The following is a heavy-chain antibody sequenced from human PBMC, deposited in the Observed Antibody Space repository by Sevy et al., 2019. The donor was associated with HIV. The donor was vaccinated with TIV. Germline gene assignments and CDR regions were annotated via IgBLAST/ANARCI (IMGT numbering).Heavy chain of an antibody. CDR1: GFSLNDYW. CDR2: INQNGSVS. Sequence: GGSLRLSCAVSGFSLNDYWMSWVRQAPGKGLEWVANINQNGSVSDYVDSVKGRFTISRDDARNLLYLQMNNLRVEDTALYYCVRATATEASFWGQGTLVTVSS. CDR3: VRATATEASF. D-gene: IGHD2-21*02. J-gene: IGHJ1*01. V-gene: IGHV3-7*01.